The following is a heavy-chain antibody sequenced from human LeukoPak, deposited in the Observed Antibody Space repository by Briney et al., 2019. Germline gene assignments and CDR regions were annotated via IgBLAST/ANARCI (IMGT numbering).Heavy chain of an antibody. CDR3: ARGGDTSSWFDP. Sequence: SETLSLTCTVSGDSISNFYWSWIRQPSGKGLEWIGNIYHSGKTKYNPSLKSRVTISIDTSKHQFSLKLTSVTAVDTAIYYCARGGDTSSWFDPWGQGTLVTVAS. J-gene: IGHJ5*02. V-gene: IGHV4-59*01. CDR2: IYHSGKT. CDR1: GDSISNFY. D-gene: IGHD6-13*01.